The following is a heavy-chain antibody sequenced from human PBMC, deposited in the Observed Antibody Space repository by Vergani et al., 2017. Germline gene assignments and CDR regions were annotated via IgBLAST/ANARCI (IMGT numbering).Heavy chain of an antibody. CDR1: GYTFTSYG. Sequence: QVQLVQSGAEVKKPGASVKVSCKASGYTFTSYGISWVRQAPGQGLEWMGWISAYNGNTNYAQKLQGRGTMTTDTSTSTAYMELRSLRSDDTAVYYCARVPTGAPRITIFGVVQASYYYMDVWGKGTTVTVSS. CDR3: ARVPTGAPRITIFGVVQASYYYMDV. J-gene: IGHJ6*03. CDR2: ISAYNGNT. V-gene: IGHV1-18*01. D-gene: IGHD3-3*01.